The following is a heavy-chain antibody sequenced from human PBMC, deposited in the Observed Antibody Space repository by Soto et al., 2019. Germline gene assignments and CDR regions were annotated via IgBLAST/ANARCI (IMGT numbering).Heavy chain of an antibody. J-gene: IGHJ5*02. Sequence: GGSLRLSCAASGFTFSSYAMSWVRQAPGKGLEWVSAISGSGGSTYYADSVKGRFTISRDNSKNTLYLQMNSLRAEDTAVYYCAKDSLRGSYSPNWFDPWGQGTLVTAPQ. D-gene: IGHD1-26*01. CDR3: AKDSLRGSYSPNWFDP. V-gene: IGHV3-23*01. CDR2: ISGSGGST. CDR1: GFTFSSYA.